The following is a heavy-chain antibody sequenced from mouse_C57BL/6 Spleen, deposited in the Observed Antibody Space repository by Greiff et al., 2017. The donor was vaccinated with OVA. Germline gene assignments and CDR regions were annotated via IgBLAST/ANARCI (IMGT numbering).Heavy chain of an antibody. V-gene: IGHV5-17*01. D-gene: IGHD2-2*01. Sequence: EVKVVESGGGLVKPGGSLKLSCAASGFTFSDYGMHWVRQAPEKGLEWVAYISSGSSTIYYADTVKGRFTISRDNAKNTLFLQMTSLRSEDTAMYYCARRRGYDVGFDYWGQGTTLTVSS. CDR2: ISSGSSTI. CDR1: GFTFSDYG. CDR3: ARRRGYDVGFDY. J-gene: IGHJ2*01.